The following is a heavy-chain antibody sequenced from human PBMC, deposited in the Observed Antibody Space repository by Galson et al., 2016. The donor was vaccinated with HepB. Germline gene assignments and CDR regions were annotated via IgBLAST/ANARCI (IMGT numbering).Heavy chain of an antibody. Sequence: SVKVSCKVFGNTLSELSIFWVRQAPGKGLEWMGTFDPEDGERIHAQKFQGRVTVTEDRSTDTAFMELSSLTSDDTAVYYCATGVLVSQGFDYWGQGTQVTVSS. CDR3: ATGVLVSQGFDY. CDR2: FDPEDGER. D-gene: IGHD3-3*02. J-gene: IGHJ4*02. CDR1: GNTLSELS. V-gene: IGHV1-24*01.